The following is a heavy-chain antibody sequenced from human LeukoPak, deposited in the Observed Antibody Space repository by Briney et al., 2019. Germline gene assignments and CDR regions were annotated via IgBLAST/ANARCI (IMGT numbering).Heavy chain of an antibody. D-gene: IGHD3-10*01. Sequence: GGSLRLSCAASGFTFRSYAMSWVRQAPGKGLEWVSAISGSGDSTYYADSVKGRFSISRDNSKDTMYLQMSSLGAEDTAVYYCAARQYYGSGNYYTADYWGQGTLVTASS. CDR2: ISGSGDST. J-gene: IGHJ4*02. CDR3: AARQYYGSGNYYTADY. CDR1: GFTFRSYA. V-gene: IGHV3-23*01.